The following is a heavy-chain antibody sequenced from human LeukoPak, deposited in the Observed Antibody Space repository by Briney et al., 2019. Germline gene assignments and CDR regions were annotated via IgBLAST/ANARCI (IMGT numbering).Heavy chain of an antibody. V-gene: IGHV3-23*01. CDR1: GFTFSSYA. Sequence: AGGSLRLSCAASGFTFSSYAMSWVRQAPGKGLEWVSAISGSGGSTYYADSVKGRFTISRDNSKNSLYLQMDNLRVEDTAVYFCARGVRHCSGVICSPFDYWGQGTLVTVSS. D-gene: IGHD2-15*01. J-gene: IGHJ4*02. CDR3: ARGVRHCSGVICSPFDY. CDR2: ISGSGGST.